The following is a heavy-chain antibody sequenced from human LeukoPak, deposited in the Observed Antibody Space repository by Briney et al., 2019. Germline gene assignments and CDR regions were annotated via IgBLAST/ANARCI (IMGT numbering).Heavy chain of an antibody. Sequence: PGRSLRLSCAASGFTFGTYSMHWVRQAPGKGLEWVANIKSAGTNKYYADSVKGRFSISRDNSKNTLYLQMDSLRVEDTAVYYCAKDHRWLVDYWGQGSLVTVSS. D-gene: IGHD6-19*01. V-gene: IGHV3-30-3*01. CDR1: GFTFGTYS. J-gene: IGHJ4*02. CDR3: AKDHRWLVDY. CDR2: IKSAGTNK.